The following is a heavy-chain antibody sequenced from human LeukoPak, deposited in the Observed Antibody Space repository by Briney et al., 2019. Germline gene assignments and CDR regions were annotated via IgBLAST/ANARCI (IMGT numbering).Heavy chain of an antibody. J-gene: IGHJ4*02. Sequence: SETLSLTCTVSGDSISSGGYYWSWIRQHPGKGLEWIGYIYYSGSTNYNPSLKSRVTISVDTSKNQFSLKLSSVTAADTAVYYCARVFRGGGGGWPDYWGQGTLVTVSS. V-gene: IGHV4-61*08. CDR2: IYYSGST. CDR3: ARVFRGGGGGWPDY. CDR1: GDSISSGGYY. D-gene: IGHD6-19*01.